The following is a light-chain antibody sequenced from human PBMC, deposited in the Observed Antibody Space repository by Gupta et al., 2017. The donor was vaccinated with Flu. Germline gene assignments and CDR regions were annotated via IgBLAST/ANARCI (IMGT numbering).Light chain of an antibody. J-gene: IGKJ5*01. CDR3: QQSYTNQI. Sequence: GDRVTITCRASQTIDNFLNAYKHKPGKAPKLLIYSTSTIQSGVPSMFSGSGSGTNCTLPINRLQPEDWGTYYCQQSYTNQIFGQGPRVEIK. CDR2: STS. V-gene: IGKV1-39*01. CDR1: QTIDNF.